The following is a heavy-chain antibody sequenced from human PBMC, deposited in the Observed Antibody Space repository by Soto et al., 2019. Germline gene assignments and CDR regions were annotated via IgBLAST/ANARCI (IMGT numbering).Heavy chain of an antibody. CDR1: GYSVSSSDYY. V-gene: IGHV4-39*01. CDR3: APLSVSLSGPYGIHV. Sequence: PSETLSLTCSVSGYSVSSSDYYWAWLRQPPGKGLEWIGSMLYSGLTYYNPSLKRRVTLSVDTSKNPFSVRLNSVTASDTAVYYCAPLSVSLSGPYGIHVWGQGTTVTVSS. CDR2: MLYSGLT. J-gene: IGHJ6*02. D-gene: IGHD2-15*01.